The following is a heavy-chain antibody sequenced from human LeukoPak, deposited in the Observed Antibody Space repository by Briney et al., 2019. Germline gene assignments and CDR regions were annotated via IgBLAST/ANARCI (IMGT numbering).Heavy chain of an antibody. J-gene: IGHJ4*02. V-gene: IGHV1-69*11. D-gene: IGHD1-26*01. CDR2: IIPILGTA. Sequence: SVKVSCKASGGTFSSYAISWVRQAPGQGLEWMGRIIPILGTANYAQKLQGRVTITTDESTSTAYMELSSLRSEDTAVYYCARDGVGATQFDYWGQGTLVTVSS. CDR3: ARDGVGATQFDY. CDR1: GGTFSSYA.